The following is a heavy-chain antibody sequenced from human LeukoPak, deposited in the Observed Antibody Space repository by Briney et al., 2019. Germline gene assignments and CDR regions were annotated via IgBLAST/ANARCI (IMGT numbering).Heavy chain of an antibody. Sequence: PSETLSLTCTVSVDSISSYYWSWIRQPPGRGLEWIGYIYYSGSTNYNPSLKSRVTISLDTSKHQFSLKLSSVTAANTAVYYCARGRDFWSGYSRYYYYYYMDVWGKETTVTVSS. D-gene: IGHD3-3*01. J-gene: IGHJ6*03. V-gene: IGHV4-59*12. CDR1: VDSISSYY. CDR3: ARGRDFWSGYSRYYYYYYMDV. CDR2: IYYSGST.